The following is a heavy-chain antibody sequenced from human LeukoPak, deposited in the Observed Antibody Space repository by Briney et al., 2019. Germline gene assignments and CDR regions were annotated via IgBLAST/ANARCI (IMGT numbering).Heavy chain of an antibody. CDR3: ARDLDSSSWSICYVDY. D-gene: IGHD6-13*01. J-gene: IGHJ4*02. V-gene: IGHV1-46*01. Sequence: ASVKVSCKASGYTFTSYYIHWVRQAPGQGLEWMGIINPSGGSTSYAQRFQGRVTMTRDTSTSTIYMELNSLRSEDTAVYYCARDLDSSSWSICYVDYWGQGTLVTVFS. CDR2: INPSGGST. CDR1: GYTFTSYY.